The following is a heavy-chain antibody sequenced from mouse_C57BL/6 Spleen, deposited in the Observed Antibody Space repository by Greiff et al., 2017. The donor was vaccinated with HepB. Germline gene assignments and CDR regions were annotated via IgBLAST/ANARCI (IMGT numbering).Heavy chain of an antibody. D-gene: IGHD2-4*01. CDR1: GYTFTDYY. J-gene: IGHJ4*01. CDR3: ARAYDYAAYAMDY. V-gene: IGHV1-76*01. Sequence: QVQLQQSGAELVRPGASVKLSCKASGYTFTDYYINWVKQRPGQGLEWIARIYPGSGNTYYNEKFKGKATLTAEKSSSTAYMQLSSLTSEDSAVYFCARAYDYAAYAMDYWGQGTSVTVSS. CDR2: IYPGSGNT.